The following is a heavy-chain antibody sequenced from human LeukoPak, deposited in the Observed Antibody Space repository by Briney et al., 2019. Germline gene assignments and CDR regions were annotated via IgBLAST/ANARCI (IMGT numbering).Heavy chain of an antibody. CDR1: GFTFSTYA. CDR2: ISGTGGST. V-gene: IGHV3-23*01. Sequence: QTGGSLRLSCAASGFTFSTYAMTWVRQAPGKGLEWVSLISGTGGSTYYADSVKGRFTISRDNSKNTLYLQMNSLRAEDTAVYYCAKDYEPLVGVHRWDDWFDPWGQGTLVTVSS. J-gene: IGHJ5*02. D-gene: IGHD1-26*01. CDR3: AKDYEPLVGVHRWDDWFDP.